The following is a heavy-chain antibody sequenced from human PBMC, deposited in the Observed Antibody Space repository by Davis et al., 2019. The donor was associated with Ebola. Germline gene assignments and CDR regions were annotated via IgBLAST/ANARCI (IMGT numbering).Heavy chain of an antibody. V-gene: IGHV1-46*02. CDR3: ARARSGGSNVYYGRAFDI. Sequence: ASVKVSCKASGYTFNSYYMYWVRQAPGQGLEWMGIINPSGGRTSYAQKFQGSVTMTRDTSTSTVYMELSSLRSEDTAVYYCARARSGGSNVYYGRAFDIWGQGTMVTVSS. J-gene: IGHJ3*02. CDR1: GYTFNSYY. CDR2: INPSGGRT. D-gene: IGHD3-16*01.